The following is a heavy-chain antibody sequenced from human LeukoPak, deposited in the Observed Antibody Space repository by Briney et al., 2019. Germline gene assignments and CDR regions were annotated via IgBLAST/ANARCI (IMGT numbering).Heavy chain of an antibody. CDR2: INIDGSST. J-gene: IGHJ4*02. Sequence: GGPLRLSCAASGFTFSSYWMHWVRQAPGKGLVWVSRINIDGSSTSYADSVKGRFTISRDNAKNTLYLQMNSLRAEDTAVYYCARAAYGSYGLWGQGTLVTVSS. V-gene: IGHV3-74*01. D-gene: IGHD2-15*01. CDR1: GFTFSSYW. CDR3: ARAAYGSYGL.